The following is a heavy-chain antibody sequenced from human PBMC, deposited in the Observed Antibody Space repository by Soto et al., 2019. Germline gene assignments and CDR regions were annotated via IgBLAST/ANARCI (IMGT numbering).Heavy chain of an antibody. CDR1: GGSFSGYY. CDR3: ARVYSVNYLGYFDY. V-gene: IGHV4-34*09. J-gene: IGHJ4*02. CDR2: IYYTVST. D-gene: IGHD6-13*01. Sequence: SETLSLTCAVYGGSFSGYYWSWIRQPPGKGLECIGDIYYTVSTYYNPTLKSRVTMSVDTSKRQFSLNLSSLTAADMAVYYCARVYSVNYLGYFDYWGQGALVTVSS.